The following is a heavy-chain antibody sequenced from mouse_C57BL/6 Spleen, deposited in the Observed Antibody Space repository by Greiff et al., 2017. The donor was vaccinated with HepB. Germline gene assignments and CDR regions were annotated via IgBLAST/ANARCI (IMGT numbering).Heavy chain of an antibody. D-gene: IGHD2-3*01. J-gene: IGHJ2*01. CDR2: INPNNGGT. V-gene: IGHV1-22*01. CDR3: ARPIYDGYYFDY. Sequence: EVQLQQSGPELVKPGASVKMSCKASGYTFTDYNMHWVKQSHGKSLEWIGYINPNNGGTSYNQKFKGKATLTVNKSSSTAYMELRSLTSEDSAVYYGARPIYDGYYFDYWGQGTTLTVSS. CDR1: GYTFTDYN.